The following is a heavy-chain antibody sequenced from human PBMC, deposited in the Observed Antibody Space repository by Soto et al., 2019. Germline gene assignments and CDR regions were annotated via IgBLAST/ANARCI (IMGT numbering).Heavy chain of an antibody. CDR2: LSGSGGST. CDR1: GFTFSSYA. V-gene: IGHV3-23*01. D-gene: IGHD3-22*01. Sequence: PGGSLRLSCAASGFTFSSYAMSWVRQAPGKGLEWVSALSGSGGSTYYADSVKGRFTISRDNSKNTLYLQMNSLRAEDTAVYYCAKDNYYDSSGYRRYWGQGTLVTVSS. J-gene: IGHJ4*02. CDR3: AKDNYYDSSGYRRY.